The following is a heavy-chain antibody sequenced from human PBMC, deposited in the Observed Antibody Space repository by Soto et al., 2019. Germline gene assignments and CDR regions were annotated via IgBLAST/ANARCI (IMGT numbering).Heavy chain of an antibody. CDR3: ARQGFGALHGLVDV. CDR1: GGSITDYY. V-gene: IGHV4-59*08. D-gene: IGHD3-10*01. J-gene: IGHJ6*02. Sequence: QVQLQESGPGLVKSSETLTLTCTVSGGSITDYYWSWIRLSPGKGLEWLGYSHPTWGSAYNPSLKSRCTVLLDTSKKQLSLKLTSVTAADTAVYYCARQGFGALHGLVDVWGHGTTVIVSS. CDR2: SHPTWGS.